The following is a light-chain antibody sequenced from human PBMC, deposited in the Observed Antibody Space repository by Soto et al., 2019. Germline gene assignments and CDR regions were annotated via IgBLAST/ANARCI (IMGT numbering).Light chain of an antibody. CDR1: SGHSNYA. CDR2: LNRDGSH. V-gene: IGLV4-69*01. CDR3: QTWGTGIGI. J-gene: IGLJ2*01. Sequence: QPVLTQSPSASASPGASVKLTCTLSSGHSNYAIAWHQQQPEKGPRYLMKLNRDGSHSKGDGIPNRFAGSSSGAERYLTISSLRSEDEADYFCQTWGTGIGIFGGGTKLTVL.